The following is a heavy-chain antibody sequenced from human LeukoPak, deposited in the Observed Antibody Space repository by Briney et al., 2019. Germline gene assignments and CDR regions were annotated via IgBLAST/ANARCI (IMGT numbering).Heavy chain of an antibody. V-gene: IGHV1-46*01. CDR1: GYTFTSYY. J-gene: IGHJ3*02. D-gene: IGHD2-8*01. CDR3: ASLLIHDAFDI. Sequence: ASVKVSCKASGYTFTSYYMHWVRQAPGQGLEWMGIINPSGGSTSYAQKFQGRVTMTRDTSTSTVYMELSSLRSEDTAVHYCASLLIHDAFDIWGQGTMVTVSS. CDR2: INPSGGST.